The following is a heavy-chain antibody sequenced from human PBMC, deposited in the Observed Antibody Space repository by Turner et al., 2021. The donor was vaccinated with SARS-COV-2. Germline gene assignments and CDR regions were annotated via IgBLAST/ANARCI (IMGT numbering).Heavy chain of an antibody. CDR2: VHPYGTT. CDR1: GGSLSGYY. CDR3: ARGDDPRKSGVV. Sequence: QVQLQQWGAGPLKPSATPSLIGAVNGGSLSGYYWTWIRQPPGKGLEWIGEVHPYGTTYSIPSLKSLVSMSVDTSKNQFSLKLNSVTAADTAFYYCARGDDPRKSGVVWGQGTLVTVSS. D-gene: IGHD3-3*01. J-gene: IGHJ4*02. V-gene: IGHV4-34*01.